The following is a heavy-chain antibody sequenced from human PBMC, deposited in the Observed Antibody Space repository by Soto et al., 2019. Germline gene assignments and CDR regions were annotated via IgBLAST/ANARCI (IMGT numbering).Heavy chain of an antibody. D-gene: IGHD2-2*01. CDR3: ARVPAATDMDV. V-gene: IGHV1-3*01. CDR2: INAGNGNT. Sequence: QVQLVQSGAEVKKPGASVKVSCKASGYTFTSYAMHWVRQAPGQRLEWMGWINAGNGNTKYSQKFQGRVTITRDTSAITAYMELSSLRSEDTAVYYCARVPAATDMDVWGQGTTVTVSS. CDR1: GYTFTSYA. J-gene: IGHJ6*02.